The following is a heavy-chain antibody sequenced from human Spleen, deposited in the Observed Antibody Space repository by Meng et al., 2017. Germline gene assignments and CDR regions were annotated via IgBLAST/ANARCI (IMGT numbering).Heavy chain of an antibody. Sequence: QVRLQEAGPGLLKPSATRSLTCVVSGGSVSDYYWSWIRQPPGKGLEWIGEINHGGSTNYNPSLESRATISVDTSQNDLSLKLSSVTAADSAVYYCARGPTTMAHDFDYWGQGTLVTVSS. CDR1: GGSVSDYY. V-gene: IGHV4-34*01. CDR3: ARGPTTMAHDFDY. D-gene: IGHD4-11*01. J-gene: IGHJ4*02. CDR2: INHGGST.